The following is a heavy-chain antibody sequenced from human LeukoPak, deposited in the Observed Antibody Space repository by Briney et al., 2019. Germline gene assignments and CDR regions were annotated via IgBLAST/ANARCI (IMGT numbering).Heavy chain of an antibody. CDR2: INPNSGGT. Sequence: ASVTVSCKASGYTFTGYYMHWVRQAPGQGLEWMGWINPNSGGTNYAQKFQGRVTMTRDTSISTAYMELSRLRSDDTAVYYCARGVGATNFGAVWGKGTTVTVSS. CDR1: GYTFTGYY. D-gene: IGHD1-26*01. J-gene: IGHJ6*04. V-gene: IGHV1-2*02. CDR3: ARGVGATNFGAV.